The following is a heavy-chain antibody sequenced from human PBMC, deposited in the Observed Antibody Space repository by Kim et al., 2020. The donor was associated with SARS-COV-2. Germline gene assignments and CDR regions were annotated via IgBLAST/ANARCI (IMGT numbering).Heavy chain of an antibody. Sequence: ASVKVSCKASGYTFTSYYMHWVRQAPGQGLEWMGIINPSGGSTSYAQKFQGRVTMTRDTSTSTVYMELSSLRSEDTAVYYCAREGSETGTTSGGLGAFDIWGQGTMVTVSS. D-gene: IGHD1-7*01. V-gene: IGHV1-46*01. J-gene: IGHJ3*02. CDR3: AREGSETGTTSGGLGAFDI. CDR2: INPSGGST. CDR1: GYTFTSYY.